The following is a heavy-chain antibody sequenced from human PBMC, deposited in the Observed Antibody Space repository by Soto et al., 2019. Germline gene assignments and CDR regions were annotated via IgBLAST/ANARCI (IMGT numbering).Heavy chain of an antibody. CDR1: GYTFTGYY. J-gene: IGHJ5*02. V-gene: IGHV1-2*02. CDR2: INPNSGGT. Sequence: GASVKVSCKASGYTFTGYYMHCVRQAPGQGLEWMGWINPNSGGTNYAQKFQGRVTMTRDTSISTAYMELSRLRSDDTAVYYCARLTGTTWISWFDPWGQGTLVTVSS. CDR3: ARLTGTTWISWFDP. D-gene: IGHD1-7*01.